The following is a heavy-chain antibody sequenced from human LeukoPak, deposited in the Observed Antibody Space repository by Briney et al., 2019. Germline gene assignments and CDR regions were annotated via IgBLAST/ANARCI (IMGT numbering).Heavy chain of an antibody. CDR2: ISGSGGST. CDR1: GFTFSSYA. CDR3: AKDRGWLTSAEYFQH. V-gene: IGHV3-23*01. J-gene: IGHJ1*01. D-gene: IGHD5-18*01. Sequence: GGSLRLSCAASGFTFSSYAMSWVRQAPGKGLEWVSAISGSGGSTYYADSVKGRFTISRDNSKNTLYLQMNSLRAEDTAVYYCAKDRGWLTSAEYFQHWGQGTLVTVSS.